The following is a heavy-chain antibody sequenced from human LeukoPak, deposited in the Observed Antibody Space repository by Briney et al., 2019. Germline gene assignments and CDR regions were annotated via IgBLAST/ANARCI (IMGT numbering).Heavy chain of an antibody. CDR3: ARDRGPTTAFDF. Sequence: GASLQISCKGSGYRFNSYWIGWVRPLPGKGLEWMGIIYPGDSETRYSPSFQGHVTMSAVKSTSTAYLQWSSLRASDSAMYYCARDRGPTTAFDFWGQGTMVTVSS. V-gene: IGHV5-51*01. D-gene: IGHD1-1*01. J-gene: IGHJ3*01. CDR1: GYRFNSYW. CDR2: IYPGDSET.